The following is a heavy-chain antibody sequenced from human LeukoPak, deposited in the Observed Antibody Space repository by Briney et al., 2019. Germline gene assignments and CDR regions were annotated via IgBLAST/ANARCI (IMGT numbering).Heavy chain of an antibody. CDR2: ISYDGSNK. J-gene: IGHJ4*02. CDR1: GFTFSSYA. Sequence: GRSLRLSCAASGFTFSSYAMHWVRQAPDKGLEWVAVISYDGSNKNYADSVRGRFTFSRDNSKNTLYLQMNSLRTEDTAVYYCARSYSSSWYGDYFDYWGQGTLVTVSS. V-gene: IGHV3-30-3*01. D-gene: IGHD6-13*01. CDR3: ARSYSSSWYGDYFDY.